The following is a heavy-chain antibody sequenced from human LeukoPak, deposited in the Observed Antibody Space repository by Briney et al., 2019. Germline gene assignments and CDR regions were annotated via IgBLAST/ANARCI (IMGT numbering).Heavy chain of an antibody. CDR2: ISSSGSTI. V-gene: IGHV3-11*01. Sequence: SGGSLRLSCAASGFTFSDYYMSWIRQAPGEGLEWVSYISSSGSTIYYADSVKGRFTISRDNAKNSLYLQMNSLRAEDTAVYYCARDRGPEMATISDYWGQGTLVTVSS. CDR3: ARDRGPEMATISDY. J-gene: IGHJ4*02. D-gene: IGHD5-24*01. CDR1: GFTFSDYY.